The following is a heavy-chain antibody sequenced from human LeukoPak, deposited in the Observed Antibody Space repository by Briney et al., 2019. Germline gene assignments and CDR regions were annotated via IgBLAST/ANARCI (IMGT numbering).Heavy chain of an antibody. Sequence: SETLSLTCAVSGGSISSGGYSWSWIRQPPGKGLEWIGYIYYSGSTYYNPSLKSRVTISVDTSKNQFSLKLSSVTAADTAVYYCARAGEMATINYFDYWGQGTLVTVSS. CDR3: ARAGEMATINYFDY. J-gene: IGHJ4*02. CDR2: IYYSGST. CDR1: GGSISSGGYS. D-gene: IGHD5-24*01. V-gene: IGHV4-30-4*07.